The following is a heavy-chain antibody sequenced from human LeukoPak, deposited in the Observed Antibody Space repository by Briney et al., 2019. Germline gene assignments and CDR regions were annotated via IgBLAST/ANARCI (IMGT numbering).Heavy chain of an antibody. V-gene: IGHV1-69*13. CDR3: ARARVPTMIVEAVLRGAFDI. CDR1: GGTFSSYA. J-gene: IGHJ3*02. D-gene: IGHD3-22*01. Sequence: SSVTVSCKASGGTFSSYAISWVRQAPGQGLEWMGGIIPNFGTANYAQKFQGRVTITADESTSTAYMELSSLRSEDTAVYYCARARVPTMIVEAVLRGAFDIWAQRTMVTVSS. CDR2: IIPNFGTA.